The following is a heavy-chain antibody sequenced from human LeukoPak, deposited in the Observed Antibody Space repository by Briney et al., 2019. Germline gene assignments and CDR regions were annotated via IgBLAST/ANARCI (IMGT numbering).Heavy chain of an antibody. Sequence: GGSLRLSCAASGFTFSNAWMNWVRQAPGKELEWVGRIKTKTDGGTTDYAAPVKGRFTISRDDSKNTVFLQMNSLKTEDTAFYYCITQYFDYWGQGTLVTVSS. CDR3: ITQYFDY. J-gene: IGHJ4*02. CDR2: IKTKTDGGTT. V-gene: IGHV3-15*01. CDR1: GFTFSNAW. D-gene: IGHD4-11*01.